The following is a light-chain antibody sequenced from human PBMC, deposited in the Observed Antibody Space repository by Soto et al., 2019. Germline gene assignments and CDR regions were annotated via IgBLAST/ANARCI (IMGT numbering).Light chain of an antibody. CDR1: SSDVGGYNY. Sequence: QSALTQPPSASGSPGQSVTISCTGTSSDVGGYNYVSWYQQHPGKAPKLMIYEVSKRPSGVPDRFSGSKSGNTASLTVSGLRAEDEADYYCSSYAGNNNLVIFGGGTKLTVL. CDR2: EVS. CDR3: SSYAGNNNLVI. J-gene: IGLJ2*01. V-gene: IGLV2-8*01.